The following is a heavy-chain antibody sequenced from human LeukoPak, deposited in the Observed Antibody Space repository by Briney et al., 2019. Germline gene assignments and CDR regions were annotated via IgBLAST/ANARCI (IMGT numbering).Heavy chain of an antibody. V-gene: IGHV3-53*01. CDR2: IYSGGST. J-gene: IGHJ4*02. CDR3: ASRVRGVIDSPPDY. D-gene: IGHD3-10*01. Sequence: GGSLRLSCAVSGFTVSSNYMSWVRQAPGKGLEWVSVIYSGGSTYYADSVKGRFTISRDNSKNTLYLQMNSLRAEDTAVYYCASRVRGVIDSPPDYWGQGTLVTVSS. CDR1: GFTVSSNY.